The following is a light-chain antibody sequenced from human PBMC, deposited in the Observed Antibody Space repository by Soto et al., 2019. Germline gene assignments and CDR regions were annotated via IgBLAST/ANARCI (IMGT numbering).Light chain of an antibody. V-gene: IGLV2-11*01. CDR1: SSDVGGYNY. Sequence: QSALTQPRSVSGSPGQSVTVSCTGTSSDVGGYNYVTWYQQHPGKAPKLMISDVNKRPSGVPDRFSGSKSGNTASLTISGLQADEEATYSCCPFAGRIFVSGPGTKLTVL. CDR2: DVN. J-gene: IGLJ1*01. CDR3: CPFAGRIFV.